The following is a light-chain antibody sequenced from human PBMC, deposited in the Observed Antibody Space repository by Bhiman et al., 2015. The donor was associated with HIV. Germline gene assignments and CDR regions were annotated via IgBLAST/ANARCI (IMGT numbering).Light chain of an antibody. CDR3: SSHTSSSTLVL. CDR1: NRDVGGFDY. Sequence: QSALTQPASVSGSPGQSITISCTGTNRDVGGFDYVSWYQQHPGKAPRFIIYDVSDRPSGLSNRFSGSKSGNTASLTISGLQPEDEADYYCSSHTSSSTLVLFGGGTKLTVL. CDR2: DVS. V-gene: IGLV2-14*03. J-gene: IGLJ2*01.